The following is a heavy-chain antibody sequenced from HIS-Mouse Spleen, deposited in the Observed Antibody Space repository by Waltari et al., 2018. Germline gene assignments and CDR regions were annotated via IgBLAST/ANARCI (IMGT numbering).Heavy chain of an antibody. Sequence: QVQLQQWGAGLLKPSETLSLTCAVYGGSFSGYYWSWIRQPPGKGLEWIGEINHSGSTNYSPSLKSRVTISVDTSKNQFSLKLSSVTAADTAVYYCARGDCSSTSCYVDWGQGTLVTVSS. J-gene: IGHJ4*02. D-gene: IGHD2-2*01. V-gene: IGHV4-34*01. CDR2: INHSGST. CDR3: ARGDCSSTSCYVD. CDR1: GGSFSGYY.